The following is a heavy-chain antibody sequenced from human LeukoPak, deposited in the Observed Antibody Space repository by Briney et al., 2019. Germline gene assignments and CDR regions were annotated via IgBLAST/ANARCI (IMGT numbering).Heavy chain of an antibody. V-gene: IGHV3-23*01. CDR2: ISGSGGST. J-gene: IGHJ6*02. CDR3: AKSLGTSSWYYYCVMDV. Sequence: SGGSLRLSCAASGLTFRNYGMSWVRQAPGKGLEWVSTISGSGGSTYYADSVKGWFTISRDNSKNTLYLQMNSLKAEDTAVYYCAKSLGTSSWYYYCVMDVWGQGTTVTISS. CDR1: GLTFRNYG. D-gene: IGHD6-6*01.